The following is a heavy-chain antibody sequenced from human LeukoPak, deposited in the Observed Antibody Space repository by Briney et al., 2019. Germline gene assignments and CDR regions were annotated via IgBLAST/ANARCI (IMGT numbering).Heavy chain of an antibody. Sequence: GGSLRLSCAGSGFTFSSYAMIWVRQAPGKGLEWISAITDSGSDTFHADSVKGRFTISRDNSKNTLYLQMNSLRAEDTAVYYCAQRGAAAINWGQGTLVTVSS. CDR3: AQRGAAAIN. V-gene: IGHV3-23*01. CDR1: GFTFSSYA. CDR2: ITDSGSDT. J-gene: IGHJ4*02. D-gene: IGHD6-13*01.